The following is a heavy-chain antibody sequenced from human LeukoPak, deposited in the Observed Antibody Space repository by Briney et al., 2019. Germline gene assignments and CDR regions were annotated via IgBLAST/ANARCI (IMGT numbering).Heavy chain of an antibody. CDR3: ARDQGPVGATPSAIDY. CDR1: GFTFSDYN. J-gene: IGHJ4*02. V-gene: IGHV3-11*04. D-gene: IGHD1-26*01. Sequence: PGGSLRLSCAASGFTFSDYNMRWIRQAPGKGLEWVSSISRSGSTKYYADSVKGRFTISRDNSKNTLYLQMNSLRAEDTAVYYCARDQGPVGATPSAIDYWGQGTLVTVSS. CDR2: ISRSGSTK.